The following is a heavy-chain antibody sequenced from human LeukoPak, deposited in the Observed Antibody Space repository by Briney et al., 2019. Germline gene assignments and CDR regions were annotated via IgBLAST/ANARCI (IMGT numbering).Heavy chain of an antibody. CDR2: INSDGSST. D-gene: IGHD2-21*02. J-gene: IGHJ3*02. Sequence: GGSLRLSCAASGFTFSSYWMHWVRQAPGKGLVWVSRINSDGSSTSYADSVKGRFTISRDNAKNTLYLQMNSLRAEDTAVYYCARRLAYCGGDCYSFAFDIWGQGTTVTVSS. CDR1: GFTFSSYW. CDR3: ARRLAYCGGDCYSFAFDI. V-gene: IGHV3-74*01.